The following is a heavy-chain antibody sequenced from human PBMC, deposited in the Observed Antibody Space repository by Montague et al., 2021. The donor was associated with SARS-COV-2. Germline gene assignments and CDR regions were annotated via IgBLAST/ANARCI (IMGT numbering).Heavy chain of an antibody. D-gene: IGHD6-13*01. V-gene: IGHV4-34*01. CDR2: INDSGTT. Sequence: SETLSLTCAVYGGSFSDYQWTWIRQSPGKGLEWIGQINDSGTTKYNPSLKSRVTLLVDPSTKQLSLKLTSVTAADTAAYYCARGAPGTWGQGTRVTVSS. CDR3: ARGAPGT. J-gene: IGHJ5*02. CDR1: GGSFSDYQ.